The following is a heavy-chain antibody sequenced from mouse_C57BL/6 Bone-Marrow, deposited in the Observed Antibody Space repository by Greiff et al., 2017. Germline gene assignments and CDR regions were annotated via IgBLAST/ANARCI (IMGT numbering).Heavy chain of an antibody. V-gene: IGHV1-19*01. Sequence: EVQLQQSGPVLVKPGASVKMSCKASGYTFTDYYMNWVKQSHGKSLEWIGVINPYNGGTSYNQKFKGKATLTVDKSSSTAYMELNSLTSEDSAVYYCARERDYYGSSYEYCDYWGQGTTLTVSS. CDR1: GYTFTDYY. J-gene: IGHJ2*01. CDR2: INPYNGGT. CDR3: ARERDYYGSSYEYCDY. D-gene: IGHD1-1*01.